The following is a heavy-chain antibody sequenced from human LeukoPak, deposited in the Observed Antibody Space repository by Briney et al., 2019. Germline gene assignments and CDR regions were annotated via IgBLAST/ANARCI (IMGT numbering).Heavy chain of an antibody. CDR3: AKGQGYGCYTCFDY. V-gene: IGHV3-23*01. CDR1: GFTLSSYA. D-gene: IGHD5-18*01. J-gene: IGHJ4*02. Sequence: TGGSLRLSCAASGFTLSSYAMSGVRQAPGKGLEWVSAISGSGGSTYYADSVKGRFTISRDNSKNTLHLQMNSLRAEDTAVYYCAKGQGYGCYTCFDYWGQGTLVTVSS. CDR2: ISGSGGST.